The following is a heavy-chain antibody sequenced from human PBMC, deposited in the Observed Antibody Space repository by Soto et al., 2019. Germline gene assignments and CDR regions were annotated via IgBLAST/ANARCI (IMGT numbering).Heavy chain of an antibody. D-gene: IGHD6-13*01. CDR2: IYYSGST. CDR1: GGSISSYY. J-gene: IGHJ4*02. V-gene: IGHV4-59*01. Sequence: SETLSLTCTVSGGSISSYYWSWIRQPPGKGLEWIGFIYYSGSTNYNPSLKSRVTISVDTSKNQFSLKLSSVTAADTAVYYCARGHTSSWYSYWGQGTLVTSPQ. CDR3: ARGHTSSWYSY.